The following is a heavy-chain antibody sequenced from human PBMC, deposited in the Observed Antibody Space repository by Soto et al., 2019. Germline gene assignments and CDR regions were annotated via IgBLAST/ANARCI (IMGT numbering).Heavy chain of an antibody. CDR3: AHRGSYSLYVY. D-gene: IGHD2-21*01. Sequence: QITLKESGPTLVKPTQTLTLTCTFSGFSLSTSGLGVGWIRKPPGKALAWLAVIYWVDNKRYSASLEDRLTIMKDTSKNLVVLIMTHIDPAETATYYCAHRGSYSLYVYRGQGTLVTVSS. J-gene: IGHJ4*02. CDR2: IYWVDNK. V-gene: IGHV2-5*02. CDR1: GFSLSTSGLG.